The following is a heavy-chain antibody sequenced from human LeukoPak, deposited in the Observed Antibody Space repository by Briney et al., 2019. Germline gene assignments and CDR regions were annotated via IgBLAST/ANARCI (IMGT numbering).Heavy chain of an antibody. V-gene: IGHV4-4*07. CDR2: IYTSGST. CDR3: ARDHRYYYGSGPSRYYYYGMDV. J-gene: IGHJ6*02. D-gene: IGHD3-10*01. Sequence: SETLSLTCAVSGGSISSYYWSWIRQPAGKGLEWIGRIYTSGSTNYNPSLKSRVTMSVDTSKNQFSLKLSSVTAADTAVYYCARDHRYYYGSGPSRYYYYGMDVWGQGTTVTVSS. CDR1: GGSISSYY.